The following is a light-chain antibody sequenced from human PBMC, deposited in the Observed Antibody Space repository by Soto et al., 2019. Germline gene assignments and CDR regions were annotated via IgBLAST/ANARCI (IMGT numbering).Light chain of an antibody. V-gene: IGKV1-5*03. J-gene: IGKJ4*01. CDR3: QQYNGHST. CDR1: QSLSSW. Sequence: DIQMTQSPSTLSASIGDRVTITCRAGQSLSSWLAWYQQKPGKAPKLLIYKESTLESGVPSRFSGSGSGTEFTLTISSLQPDDFATYYCQQYNGHSTFGGGTKVEIK. CDR2: KES.